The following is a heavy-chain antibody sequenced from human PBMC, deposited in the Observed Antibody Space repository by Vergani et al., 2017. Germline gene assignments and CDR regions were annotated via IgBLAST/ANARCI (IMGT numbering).Heavy chain of an antibody. J-gene: IGHJ6*02. Sequence: QVQLQQWGGGLLKPSETLSLTCVVNGGSFTSYHWTWIRQSPGEGLEWVGDIDHTGRPDYNPSLKSRLTMSVDKSRNQFSLKLNSVTATDTAIYFCARVNTETNGHHYYNYDMDVWGQGTTVTVS. V-gene: IGHV4-34*01. CDR3: ARVNTETNGHHYYNYDMDV. CDR2: IDHTGRP. CDR1: GGSFTSYH. D-gene: IGHD4-11*01.